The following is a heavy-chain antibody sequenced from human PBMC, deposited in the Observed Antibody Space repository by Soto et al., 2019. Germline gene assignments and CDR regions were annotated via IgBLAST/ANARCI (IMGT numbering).Heavy chain of an antibody. CDR3: GKGDTIFGVVDD. D-gene: IGHD3-3*01. V-gene: IGHV3-11*06. J-gene: IGHJ4*02. Sequence: PGGALRRSCAVSGFTFSDYFITWIRQAPGKGLEWISYINNDATYRKYADSVKGRFTVSRDNAKNSVFLQMNSLRPEDTALYYCGKGDTIFGVVDDWGPGTLVTVSS. CDR2: INNDATYR. CDR1: GFTFSDYF.